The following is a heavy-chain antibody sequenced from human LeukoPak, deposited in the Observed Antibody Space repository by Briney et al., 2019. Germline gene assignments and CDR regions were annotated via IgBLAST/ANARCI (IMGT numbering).Heavy chain of an antibody. D-gene: IGHD2-2*01. J-gene: IGHJ6*02. Sequence: GGSLRLSCAASGFTFSSYAMSWVRQAPGKGLEWVSAISGSGGSTYYADSVKGRFTISRDNSKNTLYLQMNSLRAEDTAVYYCAAPRGYCSSTSCPPYYYYGMDVWGQGTTVTVSS. CDR3: AAPRGYCSSTSCPPYYYYGMDV. CDR2: ISGSGGST. CDR1: GFTFSSYA. V-gene: IGHV3-23*01.